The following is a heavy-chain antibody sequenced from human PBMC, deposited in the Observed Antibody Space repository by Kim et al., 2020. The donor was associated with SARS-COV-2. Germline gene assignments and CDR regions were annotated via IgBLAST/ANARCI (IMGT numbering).Heavy chain of an antibody. Sequence: SETLSLTCAVYGGSFSDYYWTWIRQPPGKGLEWIGEINHSGSTNYNPSVKSRVIISLDTSKNQFSLRLSSETAADTAIYYCARGGGSDVGVPASWLDPWGQGTLVIVSS. CDR3: ARGGGSDVGVPASWLDP. D-gene: IGHD2-2*01. V-gene: IGHV4-34*01. CDR2: INHSGST. CDR1: GGSFSDYY. J-gene: IGHJ5*02.